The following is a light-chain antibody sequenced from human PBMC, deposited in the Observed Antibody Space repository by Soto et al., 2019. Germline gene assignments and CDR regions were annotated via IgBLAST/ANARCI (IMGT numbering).Light chain of an antibody. Sequence: QSVLTQPPSASGALGQRVTISCSGGSSNIGSNTVNWYQQPPGTAPKLLICSTDQRPSGVPDRFSGSKSGTSASLAISGLQSEDEADYYCATWDGSLTGYVFGTGTKFTVL. CDR3: ATWDGSLTGYV. J-gene: IGLJ1*01. V-gene: IGLV1-44*01. CDR1: SSNIGSNT. CDR2: STD.